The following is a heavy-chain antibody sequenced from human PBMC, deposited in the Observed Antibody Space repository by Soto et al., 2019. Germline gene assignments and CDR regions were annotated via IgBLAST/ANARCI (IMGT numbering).Heavy chain of an antibody. J-gene: IGHJ5*02. V-gene: IGHV4-59*01. CDR3: ARRIESSMTTTADNWLDP. CDR2: IHYSGT. CDR1: GGSISGYY. Sequence: SETLSLTCTVSGGSISGYYWNWIRQPPGKGLEWIGYIHYSGTHYNPSLESRVTISIDTSKNQFSLELSSVTAADTAIYYCARRIESSMTTTADNWLDPWGQGTLVTVSS. D-gene: IGHD4-17*01.